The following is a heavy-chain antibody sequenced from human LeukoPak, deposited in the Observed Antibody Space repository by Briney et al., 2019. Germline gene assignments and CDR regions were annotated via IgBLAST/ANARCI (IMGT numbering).Heavy chain of an antibody. D-gene: IGHD3-3*01. CDR2: IYGDGSFT. J-gene: IGHJ5*02. CDR3: ARETAYCDFWSGSTELWFDP. Sequence: GGSLRLSCAASGFTFSNFWMHWVRQAPGKGLVWVALIYGDGSFTRYADSVKGRFTISRDNAKNTVYLQMSSLRAEDTAVYYCARETAYCDFWSGSTELWFDPWGQGTLVTVSS. CDR1: GFTFSNFW. V-gene: IGHV3-74*01.